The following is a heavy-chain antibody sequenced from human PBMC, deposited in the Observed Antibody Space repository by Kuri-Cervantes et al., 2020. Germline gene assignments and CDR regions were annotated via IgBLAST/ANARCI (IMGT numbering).Heavy chain of an antibody. CDR3: ASAPSWSGSYYSFDY. D-gene: IGHD1-26*01. CDR2: ISAGDGDT. V-gene: IGHV1-18*01. CDR1: GYIFTSYA. J-gene: IGHJ4*02. Sequence: ASVKVSCKASGYIFTSYAITWVRQAPGQGLEWLGRISAGDGDTDYAKKFQARLTMTTDTSTNTAYMELRSLTYDDTAVYYCASAPSWSGSYYSFDYWGQGTLVTVSS.